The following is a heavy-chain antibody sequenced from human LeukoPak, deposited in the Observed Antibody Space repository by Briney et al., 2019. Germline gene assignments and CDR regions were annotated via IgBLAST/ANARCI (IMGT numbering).Heavy chain of an antibody. CDR1: GFTFSDYY. CDR3: AREVTLAYCGGDCYSGDSLAWTTPDY. J-gene: IGHJ4*02. CDR2: ISSSGSTI. Sequence: GGSLRLSCAASGFTFSDYYMSWIRQAPGKGLEWVSYISSSGSTIYYADSVKGRFTISRDNAKNSLYLQMNSLRAEDTAVYYCAREVTLAYCGGDCYSGDSLAWTTPDYWGQGTLVTVSS. V-gene: IGHV3-11*01. D-gene: IGHD2-21*02.